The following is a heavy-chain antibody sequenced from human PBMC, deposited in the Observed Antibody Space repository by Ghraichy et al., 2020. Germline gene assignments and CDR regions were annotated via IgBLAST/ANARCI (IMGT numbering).Heavy chain of an antibody. CDR2: ISAGGGGA. D-gene: IGHD1-26*01. CDR3: ASEIKIVGAVDFDY. V-gene: IGHV3-23*01. J-gene: IGHJ4*02. CDR1: GFSFNTYV. Sequence: GGSLRLSCTASGFSFNTYVMTWVRQAPGKGLEWVSAISAGGGGALYADSVKGRFSISRDNSENTLYLQMNSLRAEDTAVYYCASEIKIVGAVDFDYWGQGTLVTVSS.